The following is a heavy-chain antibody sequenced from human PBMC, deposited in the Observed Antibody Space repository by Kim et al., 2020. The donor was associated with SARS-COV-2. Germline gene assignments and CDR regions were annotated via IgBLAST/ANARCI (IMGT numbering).Heavy chain of an antibody. CDR1: GFTFSSYA. J-gene: IGHJ6*02. CDR2: ISYDGSNK. Sequence: GGSLRLSCAASGFTFSSYAMHWVRQAPGKGLEWVAVISYDGSNKYYADSVNGRFTISRDNSKNPLYLQMNSLRAEDTAVYYCAITRGQYSSSWSLYYGMDVWGQGTTVTVSS. D-gene: IGHD6-13*01. CDR3: AITRGQYSSSWSLYYGMDV. V-gene: IGHV3-30-3*01.